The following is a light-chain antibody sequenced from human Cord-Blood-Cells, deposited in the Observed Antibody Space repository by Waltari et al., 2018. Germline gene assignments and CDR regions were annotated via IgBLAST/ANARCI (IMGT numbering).Light chain of an antibody. CDR2: AAS. Sequence: DIQMTQSPSSLSASVGDRVTITCRASQSISSYLNWYQQKPGKAPKLLIYAASSLQSGVPSRFSGSRSGTDFPLTNSSLQPEDFAKYYCEQSFSTPYTVGQWTKLEIK. CDR3: EQSFSTPYT. CDR1: QSISSY. V-gene: IGKV1-39*01. J-gene: IGKJ2*01.